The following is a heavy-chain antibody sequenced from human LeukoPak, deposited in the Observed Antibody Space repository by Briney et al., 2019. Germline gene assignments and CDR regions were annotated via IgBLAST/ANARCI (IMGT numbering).Heavy chain of an antibody. CDR1: GFTFSSYG. D-gene: IGHD3-16*02. CDR2: IWYDGSNK. Sequence: GGSLRLSCAAAGFTFSSYGMHWVRQAPGKGLEEVAVIWYDGSNKYYADSVKGLFTISRDNSKNTLYLQMNSLRAEDTSVYYCAKDLGRLGELSLDYWGQGTLVTVSS. J-gene: IGHJ4*02. CDR3: AKDLGRLGELSLDY. V-gene: IGHV3-33*06.